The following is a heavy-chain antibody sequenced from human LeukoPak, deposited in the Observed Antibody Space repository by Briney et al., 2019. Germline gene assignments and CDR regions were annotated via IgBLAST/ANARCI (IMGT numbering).Heavy chain of an antibody. Sequence: ASVKVSCKASGYTFTSYDINWVRQATGQGLEWMGWMNPNSGNTGYAQKFQGRVTMTRNTSISTAYMELSSLRSGDTAVYYCARGIFSSGWPEGYWGQGTLVTVSS. V-gene: IGHV1-8*01. D-gene: IGHD6-19*01. CDR3: ARGIFSSGWPEGY. CDR2: MNPNSGNT. CDR1: GYTFTSYD. J-gene: IGHJ4*02.